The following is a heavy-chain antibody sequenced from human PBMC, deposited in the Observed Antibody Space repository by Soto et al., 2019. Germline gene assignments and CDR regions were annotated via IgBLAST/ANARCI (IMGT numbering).Heavy chain of an antibody. J-gene: IGHJ4*02. CDR3: ARGAGPAAGYDFFDY. CDR2: ISSSSSYI. CDR1: GFTFSSYS. D-gene: IGHD2-2*01. Sequence: GGSLRLSCAASGFTFSSYSMNWVRQAPGKGLEWVSCISSSSSYIYYANSGKGRFTISRDNAKNSRYLQMNSLRAEDTAVYYCARGAGPAAGYDFFDYWGQGTLVTVSS. V-gene: IGHV3-21*01.